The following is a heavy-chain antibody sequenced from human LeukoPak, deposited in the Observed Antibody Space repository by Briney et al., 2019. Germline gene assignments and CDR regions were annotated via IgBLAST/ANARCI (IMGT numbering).Heavy chain of an antibody. J-gene: IGHJ4*02. V-gene: IGHV1-69*13. D-gene: IGHD3-22*01. Sequence: GASVEVSCKASGGTFSSYAISWVRQAPGQGLEWMGGIIPIFGTANYAQKFQGRVTITADESTSTAYMGLSSLRSEDTAVYYCARGSYYYDSSGYYVWGQGTLVTVSS. CDR2: IIPIFGTA. CDR1: GGTFSSYA. CDR3: ARGSYYYDSSGYYV.